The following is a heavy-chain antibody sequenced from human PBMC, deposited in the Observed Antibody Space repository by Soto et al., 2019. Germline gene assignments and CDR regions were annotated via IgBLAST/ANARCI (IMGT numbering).Heavy chain of an antibody. V-gene: IGHV3-23*01. CDR3: AIRMYSTRWYYLDY. J-gene: IGHJ4*02. Sequence: EMHLLESGGGLVQAGGSLRLSCAASGFTVSSYALNWVRQAPGKGLEWVSGISASTYYADSVKGRFTISRDTSKSTLYLQMNSLRAEDTAIYFCAIRMYSTRWYYLDYWGQGTLVTVSS. CDR2: ISAST. D-gene: IGHD2-2*01. CDR1: GFTVSSYA.